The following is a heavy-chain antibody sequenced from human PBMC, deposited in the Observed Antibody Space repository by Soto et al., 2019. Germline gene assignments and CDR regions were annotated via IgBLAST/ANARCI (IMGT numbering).Heavy chain of an antibody. V-gene: IGHV3-21*01. CDR3: AREGIVVVPAALDY. CDR2: ISSSSSYI. CDR1: GFTFSSYS. Sequence: EVQLVESGGGLVKPGGSLRLSCAASGFTFSSYSMNWVRQAPGKGLEWVSSISSSSSYIYYADSVKGRFTISRDNAKNSLYLQMNSLRAEDTAVYYCAREGIVVVPAALDYWGQGTLVTVSS. D-gene: IGHD2-2*01. J-gene: IGHJ4*02.